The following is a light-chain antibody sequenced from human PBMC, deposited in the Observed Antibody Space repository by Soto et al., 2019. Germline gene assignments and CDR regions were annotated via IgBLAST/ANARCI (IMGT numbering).Light chain of an antibody. Sequence: EIVLTQSPGTLSLSPGERATLSCRASQSVSSSNLAWYQQQPGQAPRLLIYGTSERATGIPDRFSGSGSGTDFTLTISRLEPEDFAVYYCHQYGTSPRTF. CDR2: GTS. CDR3: HQYGTSPRT. J-gene: IGKJ1*01. V-gene: IGKV3-20*01. CDR1: QSVSSSN.